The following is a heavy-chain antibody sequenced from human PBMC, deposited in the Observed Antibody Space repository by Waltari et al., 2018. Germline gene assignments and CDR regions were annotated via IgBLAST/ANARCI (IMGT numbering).Heavy chain of an antibody. Sequence: QVQLQQWGAGLLKPSETLSLTCAVYGGSFSGYYWSWIRQPTGKGLEWIGEINHSGSTNYNPSLKSRITISVDTSKSQFSLKLSSVTAADTAVYYCARDRGLRRLSTFEIWGQGTMVTVSS. D-gene: IGHD3-16*02. CDR2: INHSGST. V-gene: IGHV4-34*01. CDR3: ARDRGLRRLSTFEI. J-gene: IGHJ3*02. CDR1: GGSFSGYY.